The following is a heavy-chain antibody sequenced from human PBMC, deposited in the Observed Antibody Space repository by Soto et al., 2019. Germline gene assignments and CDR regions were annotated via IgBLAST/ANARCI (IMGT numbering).Heavy chain of an antibody. J-gene: IGHJ4*02. D-gene: IGHD3-22*01. Sequence: SETLSLTCTVSGGSISSYYWSWIRQPPGKGLEWIGYIYYSGSTNYNPSLKSRVTISVDTSKNQFSMKLSSVTAADTAVYYCARYVVLAAPWYYDSSGYYYGYFDYWGQGTLVTVS. CDR3: ARYVVLAAPWYYDSSGYYYGYFDY. CDR2: IYYSGST. V-gene: IGHV4-59*08. CDR1: GGSISSYY.